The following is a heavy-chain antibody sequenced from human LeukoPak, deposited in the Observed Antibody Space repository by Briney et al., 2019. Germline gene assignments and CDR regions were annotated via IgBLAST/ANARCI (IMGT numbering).Heavy chain of an antibody. CDR2: ISWNSGSI. J-gene: IGHJ4*02. D-gene: IGHD6-25*01. V-gene: IGHV3-9*01. Sequence: PGRSLRLSCAASGFTFTDYTMHWVRQAPGKGLEWVSGISWNSGSIGYADSVKGRFTISRDNAKTSLYLQMNSLRGEDTAVYYCVRDFSGKWSLEYWGQGTLVTVSS. CDR1: GFTFTDYT. CDR3: VRDFSGKWSLEY.